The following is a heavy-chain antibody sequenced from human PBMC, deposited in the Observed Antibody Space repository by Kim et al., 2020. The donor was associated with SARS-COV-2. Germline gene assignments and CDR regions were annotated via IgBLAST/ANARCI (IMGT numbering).Heavy chain of an antibody. CDR2: ISSSGSTI. CDR3: AAERYNWKINYYYYGMDV. J-gene: IGHJ6*02. Sequence: GGSLRLSCAASGFTFSSYEMNWVRQAPGKGLEWVSYISSSGSTIYYADSVKGRFTISRDNAKNSLYLQMNSLRAEDTAVYYCAAERYNWKINYYYYGMDVWGQGTTVTVSS. CDR1: GFTFSSYE. V-gene: IGHV3-48*03. D-gene: IGHD1-20*01.